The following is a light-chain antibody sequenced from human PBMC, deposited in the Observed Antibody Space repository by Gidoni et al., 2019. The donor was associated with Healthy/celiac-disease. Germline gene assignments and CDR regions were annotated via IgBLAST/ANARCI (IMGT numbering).Light chain of an antibody. Sequence: IQMTQSPSSLSTSVGDRVTITCRASQSISSYLNWYHQKPGKAPKLLIYAASSLQSGVPSRFSGSGSGTDFTLTISSLQPEDFAIYYCQQSYSTPFTFGPGTKVEIK. CDR1: QSISSY. CDR3: QQSYSTPFT. CDR2: AAS. J-gene: IGKJ3*01. V-gene: IGKV1-39*01.